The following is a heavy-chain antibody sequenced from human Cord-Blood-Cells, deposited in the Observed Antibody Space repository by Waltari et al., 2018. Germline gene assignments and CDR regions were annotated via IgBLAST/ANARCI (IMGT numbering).Heavy chain of an antibody. V-gene: IGHV1-2*02. D-gene: IGHD3-16*02. CDR2: INPNSGGT. Sequence: QVQLVQSGAAVKKPGASVKVSCTASGYTFTGYYMHWVRPAPGKGLGWMGWINPNSGGTNYAQKFQGRVTMTRDTSISTAYMELSRLRSDDTAVYYCARGIDFMITFGGVIANWFDPWGQGTLVTVSS. CDR3: ARGIDFMITFGGVIANWFDP. CDR1: GYTFTGYY. J-gene: IGHJ5*02.